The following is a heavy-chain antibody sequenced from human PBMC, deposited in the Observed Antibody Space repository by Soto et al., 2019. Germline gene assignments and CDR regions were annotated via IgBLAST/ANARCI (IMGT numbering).Heavy chain of an antibody. CDR3: ARHRGLIQKPYCGGDCSVNNWFDP. J-gene: IGHJ5*02. CDR1: GGSISSSSYY. CDR2: IYYSGST. V-gene: IGHV4-39*01. D-gene: IGHD2-21*02. Sequence: QLQLQESGPGLVKPSETLSLTCTVSGGSISSSSYYWGWIRQPPGKGLEWIGSIYYSGSTYYNPSLTSRVTISVDTSKNQFSLKLSSVTAADTAVYYCARHRGLIQKPYCGGDCSVNNWFDPWGQGTLVTVSS.